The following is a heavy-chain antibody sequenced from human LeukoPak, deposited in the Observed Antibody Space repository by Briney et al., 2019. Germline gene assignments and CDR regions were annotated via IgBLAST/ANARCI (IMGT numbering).Heavy chain of an antibody. J-gene: IGHJ4*02. CDR3: ARDHGIAAAGFDY. Sequence: SETLSLTCTVSGYSISSGFYWGWIRQPPGKGLEWIGSIYHSGSTYYDPSLKSRVTISVDTSKNQFSLKLSSVTAADTALYYCARDHGIAAAGFDYWGQGTLVTVSS. CDR2: IYHSGST. D-gene: IGHD6-13*01. CDR1: GYSISSGFY. V-gene: IGHV4-38-2*02.